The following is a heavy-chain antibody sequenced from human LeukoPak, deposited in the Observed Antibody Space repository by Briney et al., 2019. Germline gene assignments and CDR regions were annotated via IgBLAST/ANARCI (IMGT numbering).Heavy chain of an antibody. CDR1: GHSITSGYY. V-gene: IGHV4-38-2*02. CDR3: ARAPTKTYYFDY. CDR2: IYHSGST. Sequence: SETLSLTCTVSGHSITSGYYWVWIRQPPGKGLEWIGNIYHSGSTYYNPSLKSRVTISIDTSKNQFSLNLTSVTAADTAVFYCARAPTKTYYFDYWGQGTLVTVSP. J-gene: IGHJ4*02. D-gene: IGHD2-8*01.